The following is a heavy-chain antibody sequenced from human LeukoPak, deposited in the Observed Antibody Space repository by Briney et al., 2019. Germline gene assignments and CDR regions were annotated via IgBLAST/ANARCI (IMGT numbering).Heavy chain of an antibody. J-gene: IGHJ4*02. D-gene: IGHD3-16*02. V-gene: IGHV4-4*07. CDR2: IYTSGST. Sequence: PSETLSLTCTVSGGSISSYYWSWIRQPAGKGLEWIGRIYTSGSTNYNPSLKSRVTISVDTSKNQFSLKLSSVTAGDTAVYYCARRDYVWGSYRPFDYWGQGTLVTVSS. CDR3: ARRDYVWGSYRPFDY. CDR1: GGSISSYY.